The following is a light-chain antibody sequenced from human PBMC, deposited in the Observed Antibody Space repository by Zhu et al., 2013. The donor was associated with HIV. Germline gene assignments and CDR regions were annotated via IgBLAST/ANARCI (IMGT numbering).Light chain of an antibody. CDR1: QSVLYSSNNNNY. CDR2: WAS. Sequence: DIVMTQSPDSLAVSLGERATINCRSSQSVLYSSNNNNYLAWYQQRPGQPPKLLFYWASTRQSGVPDRFSGSGSGTDFTLTISSLQAEDVAVYYCQQYYSAPYTFGPGD. J-gene: IGKJ2*01. CDR3: QQYYSAPYT. V-gene: IGKV4-1*01.